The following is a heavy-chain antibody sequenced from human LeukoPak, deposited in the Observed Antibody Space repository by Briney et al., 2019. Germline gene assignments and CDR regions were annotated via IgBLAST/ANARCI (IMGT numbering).Heavy chain of an antibody. CDR1: GGSISSGGYY. V-gene: IGHV4-31*03. D-gene: IGHD6-13*01. CDR2: IYYSGST. Sequence: PSQTLSLTCTVSGGSISSGGYYWSWIRQHPGKGLEWIGYIYYSGSTYYNPSLKSRVTISVDTSKNQFSLKPSSVTAADTAVYYCASQYSSSWSAEYFQHWGQGTLVTVSS. J-gene: IGHJ1*01. CDR3: ASQYSSSWSAEYFQH.